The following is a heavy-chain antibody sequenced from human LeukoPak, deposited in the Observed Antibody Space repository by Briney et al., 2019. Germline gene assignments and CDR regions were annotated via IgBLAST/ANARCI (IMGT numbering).Heavy chain of an antibody. V-gene: IGHV3-30*03. CDR3: CSATSMTTVTTDY. CDR1: EFTFGDYG. D-gene: IGHD4-11*01. J-gene: IGHJ4*02. Sequence: PGGSLRLSCAASEFTFGDYGMHWVRQTPAKGLEWLAVISYGGSNTYYADSVKGRFSISRDNSKNTVYLVLNDLRTEDSAIYSCCSATSMTTVTTDYWGQGTLVSVSS. CDR2: ISYGGSNT.